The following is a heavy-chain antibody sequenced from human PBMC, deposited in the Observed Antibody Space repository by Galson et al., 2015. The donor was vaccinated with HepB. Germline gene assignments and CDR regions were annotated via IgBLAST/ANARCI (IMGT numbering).Heavy chain of an antibody. CDR3: ARSPLRFLDWLPYYDYYYMDV. J-gene: IGHJ6*03. Sequence: VKVSCKASGYTFTDYVVNWVRQAPGQGLEWMGWMNTNTGKPTYAPGFAGRFVFSLDTSVTTVYLQISSLETDDTAVYYCARSPLRFLDWLPYYDYYYMDVWGEGTTVTVSS. V-gene: IGHV7-4-1*02. D-gene: IGHD3-3*01. CDR1: GYTFTDYV. CDR2: MNTNTGKP.